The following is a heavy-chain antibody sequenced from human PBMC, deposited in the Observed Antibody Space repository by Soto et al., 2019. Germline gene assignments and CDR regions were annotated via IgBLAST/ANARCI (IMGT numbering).Heavy chain of an antibody. Sequence: PSETLSLTCAVSGGSISSSNWWSWVRQPPGKGLEWIGEIYHSGSTNYNPSLKSRVTISVDKSKNQFSLKLSSVTAADTAVYYCARGVELEREVWWLDSWGQGTLVTVSS. D-gene: IGHD1-1*01. V-gene: IGHV4-4*02. CDR2: IYHSGST. J-gene: IGHJ5*01. CDR1: GGSISSSNW. CDR3: ARGVELEREVWWLDS.